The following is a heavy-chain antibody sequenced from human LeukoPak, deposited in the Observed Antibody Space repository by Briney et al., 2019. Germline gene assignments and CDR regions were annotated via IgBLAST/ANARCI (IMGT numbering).Heavy chain of an antibody. V-gene: IGHV1-2*02. CDR3: ARITFGGVIVTDYFDY. CDR1: GYTFTGYY. Sequence: ASVKVSCKASGYTFTGYYMHWVRQAPGQGLGWMGWINPNSGGTNYAQKFQGRVTMTRDTSISTAYMELSRLRSDDTAVYYCARITFGGVIVTDYFDYWGQGTLVTVSS. J-gene: IGHJ4*02. CDR2: INPNSGGT. D-gene: IGHD3-16*02.